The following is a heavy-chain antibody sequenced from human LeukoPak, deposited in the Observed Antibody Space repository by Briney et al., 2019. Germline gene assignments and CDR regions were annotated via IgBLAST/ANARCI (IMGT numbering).Heavy chain of an antibody. CDR1: GFTFSGHG. J-gene: IGHJ6*03. CDR2: ISHSSNTI. Sequence: GGSLRLSCAASGFTFSGHGMNWVRQPPGKRLEWLAYISHSSNTIYYADSVRGRFTVSRDHPKNSLFLQMNSLRAEDTAVYFCARISGSGGSYYYYYMDVWGKGTTVTVSS. V-gene: IGHV3-48*04. CDR3: ARISGSGGSYYYYYMDV. D-gene: IGHD3-10*01.